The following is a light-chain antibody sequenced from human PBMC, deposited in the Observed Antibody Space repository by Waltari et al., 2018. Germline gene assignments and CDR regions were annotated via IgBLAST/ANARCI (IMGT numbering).Light chain of an antibody. Sequence: QSALTQPPSASGSPGQSVTISCTGSISDVGAYDYVSWYQQHPGKAPRLLLYDVSKRPSGVPYRFAGSKAGNTASLTVSGLQADDEADYYCSSYSDIKQRVVGTGTKVTVL. V-gene: IGLV2-8*01. CDR1: ISDVGAYDY. J-gene: IGLJ1*01. CDR3: SSYSDIKQRV. CDR2: DVS.